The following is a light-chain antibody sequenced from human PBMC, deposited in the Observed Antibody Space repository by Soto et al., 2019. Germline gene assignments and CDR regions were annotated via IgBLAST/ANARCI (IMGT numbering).Light chain of an antibody. Sequence: EIVLTQSPATLSLSPGERATLSCRARQSVSSYLAWYQQQPGQAPRLLIYDASNRATGIPARFSGSGSGTDLTLTISSLEPEDFAIYYCQQRSNWPPVTFGGGTKVEIK. J-gene: IGKJ4*01. CDR2: DAS. CDR1: QSVSSY. V-gene: IGKV3-11*01. CDR3: QQRSNWPPVT.